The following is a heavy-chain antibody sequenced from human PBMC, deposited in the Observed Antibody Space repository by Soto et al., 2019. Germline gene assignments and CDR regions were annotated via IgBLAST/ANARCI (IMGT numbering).Heavy chain of an antibody. J-gene: IGHJ6*02. D-gene: IGHD2-2*01. CDR2: IWYDGSNK. V-gene: IGHV3-33*01. CDR1: GFTFSSYG. Sequence: GGSLRLSCAASGFTFSSYGMHWARQAPGKGLGWAAVIWYDGSNKYYADSVKGRFTISRDNSKNTLYLQMNSLRAEDTAVYYCAREAGCSSTSCYRHYYYYYGMDVWGQGTTVTVSS. CDR3: AREAGCSSTSCYRHYYYYYGMDV.